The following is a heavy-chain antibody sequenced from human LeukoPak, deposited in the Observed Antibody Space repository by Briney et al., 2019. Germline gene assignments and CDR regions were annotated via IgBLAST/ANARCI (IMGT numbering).Heavy chain of an antibody. V-gene: IGHV1-58*01. D-gene: IGHD5-18*01. CDR1: GFTFTSSA. CDR2: IVVGSGNT. J-gene: IGHJ4*02. CDR3: AADPQYSYGYFEVDY. Sequence: SVKVSCKASGFTFTSSAVQWVRQARGQRLEWIGWIVVGSGNTNYAQRFQERVTITRDMSTSTAYMELSSLRSEDTAVYYCAADPQYSYGYFEVDYWGQGTLVTVSS.